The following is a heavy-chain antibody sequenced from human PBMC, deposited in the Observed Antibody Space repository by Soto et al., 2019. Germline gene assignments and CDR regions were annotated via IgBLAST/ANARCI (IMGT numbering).Heavy chain of an antibody. D-gene: IGHD3-10*01. CDR2: IYHSGST. CDR3: ARQGYYGSGSYYKFRWFDP. Sequence: SETLSLTCAVSGGSISSGGYSWSWIRQPPGKGLEWIGSIYHSGSTYYNPSLKSRVTIFVDTSKNQFSLKLSSVTAADTALYYCARQGYYGSGSYYKFRWFDPWGQGTLVTVSS. CDR1: GGSISSGGYS. V-gene: IGHV4-30-2*03. J-gene: IGHJ5*02.